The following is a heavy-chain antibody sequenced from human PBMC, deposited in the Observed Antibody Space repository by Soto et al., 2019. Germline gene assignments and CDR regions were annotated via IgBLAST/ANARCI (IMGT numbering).Heavy chain of an antibody. CDR3: ARQIYDSDTGPNFQYYFDS. V-gene: IGHV5-10-1*01. D-gene: IGHD3-22*01. CDR1: GYSFAGYW. J-gene: IGHJ4*02. Sequence: PGESLKISCKGSGYSFAGYWITWVRQKPGKGLEWMGRSDPSDSKTYYSPSFRGHVTISVTKSITTVFLQWSSLRASDTAMYYCARQIYDSDTGPNFQYYFDSWGQGTPVTVSS. CDR2: SDPSDSKT.